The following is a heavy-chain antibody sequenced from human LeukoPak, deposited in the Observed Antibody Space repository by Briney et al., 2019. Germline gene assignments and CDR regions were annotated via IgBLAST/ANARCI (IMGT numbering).Heavy chain of an antibody. Sequence: GGSLRLSCAASGFTFSSYAMHWVRQAPGKGLEWVAVISYDGSNKYYADSVKGRFTISRDNSKNTLYLQMNSLRAEDTVVYYCARDDIHYGSYYYYYGMDVWGKGTTVTVSS. D-gene: IGHD3-10*01. CDR2: ISYDGSNK. V-gene: IGHV3-30*04. J-gene: IGHJ6*04. CDR3: ARDDIHYGSYYYYYGMDV. CDR1: GFTFSSYA.